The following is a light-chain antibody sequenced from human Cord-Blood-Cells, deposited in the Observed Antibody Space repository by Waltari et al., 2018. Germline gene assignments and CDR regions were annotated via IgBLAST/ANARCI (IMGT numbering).Light chain of an antibody. J-gene: IGLJ1*01. CDR1: SSDVGGSNY. CDR2: DVS. V-gene: IGLV2-11*01. CDR3: CSYAGSYTYV. Sequence: QSALTQPRSVSGSPGPSVPISCPGTSSDVGGSNYVSWYQQHPGKAPKLMIYDVSKRPSGVPDRFSGSKSGNTASLTISGLQAEDEADYYCCSYAGSYTYVFGTGTKVTVL.